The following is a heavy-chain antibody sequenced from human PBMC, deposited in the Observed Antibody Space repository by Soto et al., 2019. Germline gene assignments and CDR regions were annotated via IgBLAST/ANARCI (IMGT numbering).Heavy chain of an antibody. J-gene: IGHJ4*02. CDR3: AKEYSSSSWDVDY. CDR1: GGSISGSY. D-gene: IGHD6-6*01. CDR2: ISSSSTYI. Sequence: ETLSLTCSVSGGSISGSYWSWIRQSPGKGLEWVSSISSSSTYIYYADSVKGRFTISRDNAKNSLYLQMNSLRAEDTGVYYCAKEYSSSSWDVDYWGQGTLVTVSS. V-gene: IGHV3-21*01.